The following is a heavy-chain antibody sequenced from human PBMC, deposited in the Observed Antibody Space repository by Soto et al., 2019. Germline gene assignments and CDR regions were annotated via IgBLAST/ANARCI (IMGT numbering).Heavy chain of an antibody. J-gene: IGHJ4*02. CDR2: INHSGNT. Sequence: SETLSLTCAVYGDSSSGYYWSWIRLPPGKGLEWIGEINHSGNTNYNPSRRSRVTISVDTPKNQFTLKVSSVTAADMAVYYCARGLRGQLLPGGYWGQGTLVTVSS. D-gene: IGHD2-2*01. V-gene: IGHV4-34*01. CDR3: ARGLRGQLLPGGY. CDR1: GDSSSGYY.